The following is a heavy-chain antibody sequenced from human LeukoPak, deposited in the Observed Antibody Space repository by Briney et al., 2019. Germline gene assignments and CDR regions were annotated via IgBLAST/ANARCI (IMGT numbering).Heavy chain of an antibody. J-gene: IGHJ4*02. D-gene: IGHD3-10*01. V-gene: IGHV4-59*08. Sequence: PSETLSLTCTVSGGTISSYYWSWIRQPPGKGLEWIGYIYYSGSTNYNPSLKSRVTISVDTSKNQFSLKLSSVTAADTAVYYCARSVGDGFDYWGQGTLVTLSS. CDR1: GGTISSYY. CDR2: IYYSGST. CDR3: ARSVGDGFDY.